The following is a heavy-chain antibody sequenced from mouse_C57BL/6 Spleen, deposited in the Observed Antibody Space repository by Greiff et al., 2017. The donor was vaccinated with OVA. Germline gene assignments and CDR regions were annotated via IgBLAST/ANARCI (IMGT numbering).Heavy chain of an antibody. J-gene: IGHJ1*03. V-gene: IGHV1-63*01. CDR2: IYPGGGYT. CDR1: GYTFTNYW. Sequence: VQLQQSGAELVRPGPSVKMSCKASGYTFTNYWIGWAKQRPGHGLEWIGDIYPGGGYTNYNEKFKGKATLTADKSSSTAYMQFSSLTSEDSAIYYCAREGDYYGSYWYFDVWGTGTTVTVSS. CDR3: AREGDYYGSYWYFDV. D-gene: IGHD1-1*01.